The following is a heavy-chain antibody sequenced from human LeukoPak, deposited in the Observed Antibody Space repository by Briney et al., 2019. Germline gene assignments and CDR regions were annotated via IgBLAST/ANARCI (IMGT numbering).Heavy chain of an antibody. J-gene: IGHJ1*01. CDR1: GFTFSSYA. D-gene: IGHD6-13*01. CDR2: ISGSGGST. Sequence: GGSLRLSCAASGFTFSSYAMSWVRQAPGKGLEWVSAISGSGGSTYYADSVKGRFTISRDNSKNSLYLQMNNLRAEDTAFYYCAKDEGYSSTVGYFQHWGQGTLVTVSS. CDR3: AKDEGYSSTVGYFQH. V-gene: IGHV3-23*01.